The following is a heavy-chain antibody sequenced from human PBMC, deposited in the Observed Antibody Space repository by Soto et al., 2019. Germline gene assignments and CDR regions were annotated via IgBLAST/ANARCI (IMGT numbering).Heavy chain of an antibody. D-gene: IGHD7-27*01. Sequence: EVRLVESGGDLVKSGGSLKLSCVGSGFLFRNSEMNWVRQAPAKGLEWLEHISTTGGNVSESDSVKGRFTNTRENTKHTLYLQMNSMGNEDTGVYYCVSQTHWARPFESWCQGNQV. CDR2: ISTTGGNV. J-gene: IGHJ4*02. CDR1: GFLFRNSE. CDR3: VSQTHWARPFES. V-gene: IGHV3-48*03.